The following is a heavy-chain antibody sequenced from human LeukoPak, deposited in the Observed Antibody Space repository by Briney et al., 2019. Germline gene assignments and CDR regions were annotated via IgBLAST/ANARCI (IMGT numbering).Heavy chain of an antibody. CDR1: GFTFSHYG. D-gene: IGHD4-11*01. Sequence: GGSLRLSCAASGFTFSHYGMHWVRQTPGAGLEWVAVIWSDGSDKYYAKSVKGRFTISRDNSKNSLYLQMNSLRAEDTAVYYCAKDAQRGFDYSNSLQNWGQGILVTVSS. J-gene: IGHJ1*01. CDR3: AKDAQRGFDYSNSLQN. CDR2: IWSDGSDK. V-gene: IGHV3-33*06.